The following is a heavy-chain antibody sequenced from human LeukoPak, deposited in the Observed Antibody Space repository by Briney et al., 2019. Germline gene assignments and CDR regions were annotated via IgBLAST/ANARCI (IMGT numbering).Heavy chain of an antibody. D-gene: IGHD4-23*01. CDR1: ASTFSTYA. J-gene: IGHJ4*02. V-gene: IGHV1-3*03. CDR3: ARDFSGRWATSPGILDY. CDR2: ISTGNGNT. Sequence: ASVKVSCKASASTFSTYAIHWVRQAPGQGLEWMGWISTGNGNTRYSKAFQDRVTITRDTSASTVYMDLRGLRSEDMAVYYCARDFSGRWATSPGILDYWGQGTLVTVSS.